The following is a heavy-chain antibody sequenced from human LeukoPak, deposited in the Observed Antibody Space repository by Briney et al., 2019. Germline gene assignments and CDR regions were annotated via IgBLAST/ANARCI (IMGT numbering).Heavy chain of an antibody. J-gene: IGHJ4*02. CDR2: MNPNSGNT. CDR1: GYTFTSYD. D-gene: IGHD1-26*01. Sequence: ASVKVSCKASGYTFTSYDINWVRQATGQGLEWMGWMNPNSGNTGYAQKFQGRVTITADESTSTAYMELSSLRSEDTAVYYCARPSGSYYGYWGQGTLVTVSS. CDR3: ARPSGSYYGY. V-gene: IGHV1-8*01.